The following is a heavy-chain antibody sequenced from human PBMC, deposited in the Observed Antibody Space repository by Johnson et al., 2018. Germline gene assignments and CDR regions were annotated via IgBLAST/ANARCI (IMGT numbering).Heavy chain of an antibody. D-gene: IGHD2-8*01. CDR2: INPSGGST. V-gene: IGHV1-46*01. Sequence: VQLVESGAEVKKPGASVKVSCKASGYTFTSYYMHWVRQAPGQGLEWMGIINPSGGSTSYAQKFQGRVTMTRDTSTSTVYMELSSLRTEDTAVYYCAKGQYCNNGVCYPYYYYGMDVWGQGTTVTVSS. J-gene: IGHJ6*02. CDR3: AKGQYCNNGVCYPYYYYGMDV. CDR1: GYTFTSYY.